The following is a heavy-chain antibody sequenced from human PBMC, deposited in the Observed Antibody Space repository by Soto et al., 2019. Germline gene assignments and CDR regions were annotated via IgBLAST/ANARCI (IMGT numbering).Heavy chain of an antibody. V-gene: IGHV4-34*01. D-gene: IGHD2-15*01. J-gene: IGHJ5*02. CDR1: GGSFSGYY. Sequence: PSETLSLTCAVYGGSFSGYYWSWIRQPPGKGLEWIGEINHSGSTNYNPSLKSRVTISVDTSKNQFSLKLSSVTAADTAVYYCARGRPPVVVVAATRMRYNWFDPWGQGTLVTVSS. CDR3: ARGRPPVVVVAATRMRYNWFDP. CDR2: INHSGST.